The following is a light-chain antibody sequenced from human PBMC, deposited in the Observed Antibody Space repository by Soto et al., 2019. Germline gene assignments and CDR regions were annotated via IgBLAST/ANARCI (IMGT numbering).Light chain of an antibody. J-gene: IGKJ1*01. V-gene: IGKV3-15*01. Sequence: EIVMTQSPATLAGSPGETVTLSCRASQSLSGNLAWYQQKPGQAPRLLIFRASTRATGVPARFSGRGSGTEFALTISGLQSEDFATYYCQQYMSYSFGQGTKVDIK. CDR3: QQYMSYS. CDR1: QSLSGN. CDR2: RAS.